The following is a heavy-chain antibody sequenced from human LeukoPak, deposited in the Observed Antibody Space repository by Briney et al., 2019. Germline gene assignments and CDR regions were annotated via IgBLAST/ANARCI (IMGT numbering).Heavy chain of an antibody. CDR3: ARDGGGDY. V-gene: IGHV3-48*01. Sequence: GGSLRLSCAASGFAFSSYSINWVRQAPGKGLEWVSYISTSSSPIYYAASVKGRFTISRDNAKNSLFLQMNSLRAEDTAVYYCARDGGGDYWGQGTLVTASS. D-gene: IGHD3-16*01. J-gene: IGHJ4*02. CDR1: GFAFSSYS. CDR2: ISTSSSPI.